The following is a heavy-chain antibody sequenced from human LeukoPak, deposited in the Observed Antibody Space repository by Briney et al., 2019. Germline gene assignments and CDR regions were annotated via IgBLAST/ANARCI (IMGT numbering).Heavy chain of an antibody. CDR2: IWYDGSNK. V-gene: IGHV3-33*01. J-gene: IGHJ4*02. Sequence: GGSLRLSCAASGFTFSSYGMHWVRQAPGKGLEWVAVIWYDGSNKYYADSVKGRFTISRDNSKNTLYLQMNSLRAEDTAVYYCAREFPPTYYYDSGGYRYFDYWGQGTLVTVSS. D-gene: IGHD3-22*01. CDR3: AREFPPTYYYDSGGYRYFDY. CDR1: GFTFSSYG.